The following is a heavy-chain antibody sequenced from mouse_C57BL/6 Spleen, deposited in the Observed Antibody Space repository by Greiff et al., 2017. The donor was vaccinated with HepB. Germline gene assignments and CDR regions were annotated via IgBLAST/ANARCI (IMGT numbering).Heavy chain of an antibody. D-gene: IGHD1-1*01. V-gene: IGHV1-59*01. CDR1: GYTFTSYW. Sequence: QVQLQQPGAELVRPGTSVKLSCKASGYTFTSYWMHWVKQRPGQGLEWIGVIDPSDSYTNYNQKFKGKATLTVDTSSSTAYMQLSGLTSEDSAVYYCARPVVSPHWYFDVWGTGTTVTVSS. J-gene: IGHJ1*03. CDR2: IDPSDSYT. CDR3: ARPVVSPHWYFDV.